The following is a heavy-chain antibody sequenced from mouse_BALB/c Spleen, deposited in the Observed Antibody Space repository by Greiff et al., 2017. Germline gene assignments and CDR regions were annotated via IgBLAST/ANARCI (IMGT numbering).Heavy chain of an antibody. CDR1: GFSLTSYG. J-gene: IGHJ3*01. Sequence: VQLQESGPGLVAPSQSLSITCTVSGFSLTSYGVHWVRQPPGKGLEWLGVIWAGGSTNYNSALMSRLSISKDNSKSQVFLKMNSLQTDDTAMYYCARDRTGFAYWGQGTLVTVSA. CDR2: IWAGGST. CDR3: ARDRTGFAY. V-gene: IGHV2-9*02.